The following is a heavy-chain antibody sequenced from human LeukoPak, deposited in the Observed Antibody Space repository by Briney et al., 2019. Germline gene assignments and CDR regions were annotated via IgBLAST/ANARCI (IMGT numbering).Heavy chain of an antibody. D-gene: IGHD5-12*01. CDR2: IKHDGGEK. Sequence: GGSLRLSCAASGFTFSNYWMNWVRQVPGKGLEWVAHIKHDGGEKYYVDSVKGRFTISRDNAKNSLYLQMNGLRAEDTAVYYCGRGGHGYVYVDYWGQGTLVTVSS. CDR3: GRGGHGYVYVDY. CDR1: GFTFSNYW. V-gene: IGHV3-7*01. J-gene: IGHJ4*02.